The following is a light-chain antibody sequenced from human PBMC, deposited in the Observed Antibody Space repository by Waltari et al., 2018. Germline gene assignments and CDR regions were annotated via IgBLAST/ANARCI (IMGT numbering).Light chain of an antibody. J-gene: IGKJ1*01. V-gene: IGKV3-15*01. Sequence: TQSPDTLSVSPVERATLSCRASHNVVSNLACYQQKPGQFPRLLISGASTRATGVPARFSGSGSGTEFSLTISSLQSEDFSVYYCQQYNNFPPAFGQGTKV. CDR3: QQYNNFPPA. CDR2: GAS. CDR1: HNVVSN.